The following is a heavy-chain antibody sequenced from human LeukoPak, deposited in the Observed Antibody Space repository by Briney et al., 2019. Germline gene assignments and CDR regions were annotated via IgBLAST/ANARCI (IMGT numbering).Heavy chain of an antibody. CDR3: ARPAYSSSLSSHFDP. D-gene: IGHD6-13*01. J-gene: IGHJ5*02. Sequence: GESLKISCEGSGYSFSTYWIAWVRQMPGKGREWMGSIYPRDSEIRYSPSFQGQVTISADNSISTAYLQWSSLKASDTAMYYCARPAYSSSLSSHFDPWGQGTLVTVSS. V-gene: IGHV5-51*01. CDR1: GYSFSTYW. CDR2: IYPRDSEI.